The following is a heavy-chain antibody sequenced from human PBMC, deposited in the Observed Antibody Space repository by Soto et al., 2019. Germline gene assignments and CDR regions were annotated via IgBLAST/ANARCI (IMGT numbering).Heavy chain of an antibody. CDR1: GGSFSGYY. D-gene: IGHD6-13*01. Sequence: ETLSLTCAVYGGSFSGYYWTWIRQPPGTGLEWVGVIYSAGSANFADSVKVRFTISRDNSKNTLYLQMSSLRAEDTAVYYCARVHSSSYHYFDYWGQGTVVTVSS. J-gene: IGHJ4*02. V-gene: IGHV3-66*01. CDR3: ARVHSSSYHYFDY. CDR2: IYSAGSA.